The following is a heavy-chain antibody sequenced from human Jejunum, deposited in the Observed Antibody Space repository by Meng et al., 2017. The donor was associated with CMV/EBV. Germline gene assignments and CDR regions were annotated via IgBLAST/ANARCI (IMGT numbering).Heavy chain of an antibody. J-gene: IGHJ5*02. D-gene: IGHD1-7*01. V-gene: IGHV5-51*01. CDR1: GFIFTNFW. Sequence: SGFIFTNFWIGWVRRMPGRGLEWMGIINPGDSEVQYSPSLQGQVTISADKSISTVYLQWRSLKTSDTAMYYCAKRTLKLELPDWVDPWGQGTLVTVSS. CDR3: AKRTLKLELPDWVDP. CDR2: INPGDSEV.